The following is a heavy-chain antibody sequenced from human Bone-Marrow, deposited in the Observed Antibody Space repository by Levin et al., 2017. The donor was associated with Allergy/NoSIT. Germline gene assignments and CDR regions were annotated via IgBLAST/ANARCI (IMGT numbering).Heavy chain of an antibody. CDR2: IYYSGDT. D-gene: IGHD3-3*01. CDR1: AGSITSNEYY. Sequence: PSETLSLTCTVPAGSITSNEYYWGWIRQPPGKGLEWIASIYYSGDTNYNPSLKSRVTMSVDSSKSHFSLKLTSVTASDAAVYYCARQSGSREFGYFFDYWGQGTPVTVSS. J-gene: IGHJ4*02. V-gene: IGHV4-39*01. CDR3: ARQSGSREFGYFFDY.